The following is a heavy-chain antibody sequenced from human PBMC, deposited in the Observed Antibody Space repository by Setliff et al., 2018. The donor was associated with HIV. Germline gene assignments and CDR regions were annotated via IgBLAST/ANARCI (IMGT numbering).Heavy chain of an antibody. J-gene: IGHJ4*02. Sequence: GESLKISCAASRFTFSNAWMSWVRLAPGKGLEWVGRIKSKSDGGTTDYTAPVKGRFTISRNDSKNTLYLQMNSLKTEDTAVYYCATEDLDFWSGYPRWAFDYWGQGTLVTVSS. V-gene: IGHV3-15*01. CDR2: IKSKSDGGTT. CDR1: RFTFSNAW. D-gene: IGHD3-3*01. CDR3: ATEDLDFWSGYPRWAFDY.